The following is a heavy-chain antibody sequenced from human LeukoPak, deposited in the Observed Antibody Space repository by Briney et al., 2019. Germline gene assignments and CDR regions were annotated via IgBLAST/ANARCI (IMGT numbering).Heavy chain of an antibody. CDR2: IYYSGST. Sequence: PSETLSLTCTVSGGSISSSSYYWGWIRQPPGKGLEWIGSIYYSGSTYYNPSLKSRVTISVDTSKNQFSLKLSSVTAADTAVYYCAGGPGVYYFDYWGQGTLVTVSS. V-gene: IGHV4-39*07. CDR1: GGSISSSSYY. J-gene: IGHJ4*02. D-gene: IGHD2-8*01. CDR3: AGGPGVYYFDY.